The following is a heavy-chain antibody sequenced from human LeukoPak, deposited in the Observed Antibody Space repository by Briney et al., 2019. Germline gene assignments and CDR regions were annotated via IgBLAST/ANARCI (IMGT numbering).Heavy chain of an antibody. CDR1: GHTFTSYG. J-gene: IGHJ6*03. CDR3: AATGIAAPNNYYYYMDV. D-gene: IGHD6-6*01. CDR2: ISAYNGNT. V-gene: IGHV1-18*01. Sequence: GASVKVSCKASGHTFTSYGIIWVRQAPGQGLEWVGWISAYNGNTNYAQRFQGRVTMTTDTSTSTAYMELRSLRSDDTVVYYCAATGIAAPNNYYYYMDVWGKGTTVTVSS.